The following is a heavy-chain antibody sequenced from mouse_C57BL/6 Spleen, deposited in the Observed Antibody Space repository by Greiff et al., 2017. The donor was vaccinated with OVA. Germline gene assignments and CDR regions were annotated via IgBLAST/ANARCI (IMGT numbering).Heavy chain of an antibody. CDR3: ARRTGTRHFDV. D-gene: IGHD4-1*01. V-gene: IGHV1-50*01. CDR2: IDPSDSYT. Sequence: QVQLQQPGAELVKPGASVQLSCKASGYTFTSYWMQWVKQRPGQGLEWIGEIDPSDSYTNYNQKFKGKATLTVDTSSSTAYMQLSSLTSEDAAFYYCARRTGTRHFDVWGTGTTVTVSS. J-gene: IGHJ1*03. CDR1: GYTFTSYW.